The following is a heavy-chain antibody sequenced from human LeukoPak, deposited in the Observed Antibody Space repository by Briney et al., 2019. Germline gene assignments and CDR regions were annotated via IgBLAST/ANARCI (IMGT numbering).Heavy chain of an antibody. CDR1: GFTFSSFA. D-gene: IGHD3-22*01. V-gene: IGHV3-23*01. J-gene: IGHJ4*02. CDR2: ISGSGGST. Sequence: GGSLRLSREASGFTFSSFAMSWVRQAPGKGLEWVSSISGSGGSTYYADSVKGRFTISRDNSKNTLYLQMNSLRAEDTAVYYCAKDPSFNTISYWGQGTLVTVSS. CDR3: AKDPSFNTISY.